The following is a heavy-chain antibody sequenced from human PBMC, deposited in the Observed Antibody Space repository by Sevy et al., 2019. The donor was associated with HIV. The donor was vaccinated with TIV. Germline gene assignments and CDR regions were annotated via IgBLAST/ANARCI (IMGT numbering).Heavy chain of an antibody. J-gene: IGHJ4*02. Sequence: GGSLRLSCVASGFTFNDYAMHWVRQAPGKGLEWVSSISWNSANIDYAGSVKDRFTISRDNAKNSLYLQMSSLRGEDTALYYCAKDINSGNLRFYSFDYWGQGILVTVSS. CDR2: ISWNSANI. D-gene: IGHD1-1*01. CDR3: AKDINSGNLRFYSFDY. V-gene: IGHV3-9*01. CDR1: GFTFNDYA.